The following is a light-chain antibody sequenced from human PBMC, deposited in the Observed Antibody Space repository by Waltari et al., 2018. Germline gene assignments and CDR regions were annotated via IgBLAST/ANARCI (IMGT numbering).Light chain of an antibody. CDR2: VDR. CDR1: DIGTKS. Sequence: SYILTQPPSVSVAPGQTARVTCGGNDIGTKSVHWYQQKPCQPPVPVVSVDRDRPSGIPERFSGSTSGNTATLTISRVEVEDEADYYCQVWDSITVVFGGGTKLIVL. CDR3: QVWDSITVV. V-gene: IGLV3-21*02. J-gene: IGLJ2*01.